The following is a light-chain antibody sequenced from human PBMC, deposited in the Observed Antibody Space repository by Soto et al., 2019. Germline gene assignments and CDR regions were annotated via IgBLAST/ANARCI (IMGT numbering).Light chain of an antibody. Sequence: EFVLAQSPGTLSLSPGEGATLSCRASQSVSSGYLAWYQQKPGQAPRLLIYGASTRATGIPDRFSGSGSGTDFTLTISRLEPEDFAVYYCQQYSSSPSITFGQGTRLEIK. V-gene: IGKV3-20*01. CDR3: QQYSSSPSIT. CDR2: GAS. J-gene: IGKJ5*01. CDR1: QSVSSGY.